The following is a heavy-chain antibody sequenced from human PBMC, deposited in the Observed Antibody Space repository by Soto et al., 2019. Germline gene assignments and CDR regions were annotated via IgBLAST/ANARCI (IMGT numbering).Heavy chain of an antibody. D-gene: IGHD3-16*01. Sequence: ASVKVSCKASGGTFSSYAISWVRQAPGQGLEWMGGFIPIFGTANYAQKFQGRVTITADESTSTAYKELSSLRSEDTAVYCCAGGVYAGYYYYGMDVWGQGTTVTVSS. J-gene: IGHJ6*02. CDR1: GGTFSSYA. CDR2: FIPIFGTA. V-gene: IGHV1-69*13. CDR3: AGGVYAGYYYYGMDV.